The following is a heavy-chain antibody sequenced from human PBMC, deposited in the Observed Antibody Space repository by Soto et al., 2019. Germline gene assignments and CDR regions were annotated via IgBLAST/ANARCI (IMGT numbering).Heavy chain of an antibody. CDR2: ISAYNGNT. Sequence: QVQLVQSGAEVKKPGASVKVSCKASGYTFTSYGISWVRQAPGQGLEWMGWISAYNGNTNYAQKLQGRVTMTTDTSTSTAYMELRSLRSEDTAVYYCAVDREYSSSWYALSHLAFHIWGQGTMVTVSS. CDR1: GYTFTSYG. D-gene: IGHD6-13*01. CDR3: AVDREYSSSWYALSHLAFHI. V-gene: IGHV1-18*01. J-gene: IGHJ3*02.